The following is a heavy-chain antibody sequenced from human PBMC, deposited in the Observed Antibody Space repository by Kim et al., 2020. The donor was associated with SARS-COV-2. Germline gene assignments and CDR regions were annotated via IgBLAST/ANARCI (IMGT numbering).Heavy chain of an antibody. Sequence: GGSLRLSCAASGFTFSGSAMHWVRQASGKGLEWVGRIRSKANSYATAYAASVKGRFTISRDDSKNTAYLQMNSLKTEDTAVYYCTRLGAGDGYNLYYYYGMDVWGQGTTVTVSS. D-gene: IGHD5-12*01. CDR2: IRSKANSYAT. J-gene: IGHJ6*02. CDR3: TRLGAGDGYNLYYYYGMDV. V-gene: IGHV3-73*01. CDR1: GFTFSGSA.